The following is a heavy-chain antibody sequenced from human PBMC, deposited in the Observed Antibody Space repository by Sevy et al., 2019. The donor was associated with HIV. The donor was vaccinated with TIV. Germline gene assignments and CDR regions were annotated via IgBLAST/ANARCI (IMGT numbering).Heavy chain of an antibody. Sequence: ASVKVSCKASGGTFSSYAISWVRQAPGQELEWMGGIIPIFGTANYAQKFQGRVTITADESTSTAYMELSSLRSEDTAVYYCARDSNCSGGSCQFDPWGQGTLVTVSS. CDR1: GGTFSSYA. CDR3: ARDSNCSGGSCQFDP. J-gene: IGHJ5*02. D-gene: IGHD2-15*01. CDR2: IIPIFGTA. V-gene: IGHV1-69*13.